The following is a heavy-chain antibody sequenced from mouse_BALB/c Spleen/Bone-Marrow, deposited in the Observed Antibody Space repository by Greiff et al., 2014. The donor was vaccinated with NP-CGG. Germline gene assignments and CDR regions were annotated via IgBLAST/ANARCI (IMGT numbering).Heavy chain of an antibody. CDR3: ARGGNWDDFDV. J-gene: IGHJ1*01. V-gene: IGHV5-17*02. Sequence: EVQLVESGGGLVQPGGSRKLSCAASGFTFSSFGMHWVRQAPEKGLEWVAYISSGSTVIFYADTVKGRFTISRDNPKSTLFLQMTSLRSEDTAMYYCARGGNWDDFDVWGAGTTVTVSS. D-gene: IGHD4-1*01. CDR2: ISSGSTVI. CDR1: GFTFSSFG.